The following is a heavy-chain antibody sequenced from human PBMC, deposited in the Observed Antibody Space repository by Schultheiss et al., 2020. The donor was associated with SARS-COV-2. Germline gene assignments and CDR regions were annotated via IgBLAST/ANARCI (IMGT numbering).Heavy chain of an antibody. Sequence: GGSLRLSCAASGFTFSSYAMSWVRQAPGKGLEWVSAISGSGGSTYYADSVKGRFTISRDNSKNTLYLQMNSLRAEDTAVYYCASDVEMATIRSSALDIWGQGTMVTVSS. V-gene: IGHV3-23*01. CDR3: ASDVEMATIRSSALDI. J-gene: IGHJ3*02. D-gene: IGHD5-24*01. CDR1: GFTFSSYA. CDR2: ISGSGGST.